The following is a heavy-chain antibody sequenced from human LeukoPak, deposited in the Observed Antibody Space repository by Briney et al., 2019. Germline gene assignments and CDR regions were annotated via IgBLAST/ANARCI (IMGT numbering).Heavy chain of an antibody. D-gene: IGHD6-19*01. J-gene: IGHJ5*02. Sequence: GASVKVSCKASGYTFTSYAMDCVRQAPGQGLEWMGWINTNTGNPTYAQGFTGRFVFSLDTSVSTAYLQISSLKAEDTAVYYCARIRPLAVAGSNWFDPWGQGTLVTVSS. CDR2: INTNTGNP. V-gene: IGHV7-4-1*02. CDR3: ARIRPLAVAGSNWFDP. CDR1: GYTFTSYA.